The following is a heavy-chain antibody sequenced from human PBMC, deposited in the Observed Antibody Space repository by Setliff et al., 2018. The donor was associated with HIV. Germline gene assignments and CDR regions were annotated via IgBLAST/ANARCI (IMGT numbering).Heavy chain of an antibody. Sequence: SVKVSCKTSGDAFNSNAISWVRQAPGQGLEWMGGILGIFGTTYYAQKFQGRVTITTDESTRTSYMELSSLRSEDTAVYYCARANLWLGDLPPNYFDYWGQGMLVTVSS. CDR1: GDAFNSNA. CDR2: ILGIFGTT. CDR3: ARANLWLGDLPPNYFDY. J-gene: IGHJ4*02. V-gene: IGHV1-69*05. D-gene: IGHD3-10*01.